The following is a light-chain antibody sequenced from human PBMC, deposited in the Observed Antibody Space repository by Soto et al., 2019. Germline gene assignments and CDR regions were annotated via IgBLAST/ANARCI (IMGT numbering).Light chain of an antibody. J-gene: IGLJ1*01. CDR2: NVN. CDR1: SSDVGNYNY. Sequence: QSVLTQSASVSGSPGQSITISCTGTSSDVGNYNYVSWYQQHPGEVPKLIIFNVNNRPSGVSNRFSGSKSGNTASLTISGLQAEDEADYYCSSFTSSTTYVFATGTKVTVL. V-gene: IGLV2-14*01. CDR3: SSFTSSTTYV.